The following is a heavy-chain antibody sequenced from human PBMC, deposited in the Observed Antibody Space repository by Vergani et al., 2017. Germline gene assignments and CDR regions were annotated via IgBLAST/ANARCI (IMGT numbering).Heavy chain of an antibody. CDR3: ARALYSSSWYVPPGY. J-gene: IGHJ4*02. D-gene: IGHD6-13*01. CDR2: ISGTGGNT. Sequence: EVQLLESGGGLVQPGGSLRLSCAASGFTFSSYAMSWVRQAPGKGLEWVSTISGTGGNTYYADSVKGRFTISRDNAKNTLYLQMNSLRAEDTAVYYCARALYSSSWYVPPGYWGQGTLVTVSS. CDR1: GFTFSSYA. V-gene: IGHV3-23*01.